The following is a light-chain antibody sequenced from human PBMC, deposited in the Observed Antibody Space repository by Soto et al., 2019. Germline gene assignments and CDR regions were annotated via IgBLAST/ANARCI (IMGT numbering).Light chain of an antibody. CDR1: QSVGNN. V-gene: IGKV3-15*01. CDR3: QQYNSWPPIT. CDR2: GAS. J-gene: IGKJ5*01. Sequence: EIVMTQSPATLSVSPGERVTLSCRASQSVGNNLAWHQQKPGQAPRLLIYGASTRATGFPARFSGSGSGTEFTLTISSLQSEDFAVYYCQQYNSWPPITFGQGTRLEIK.